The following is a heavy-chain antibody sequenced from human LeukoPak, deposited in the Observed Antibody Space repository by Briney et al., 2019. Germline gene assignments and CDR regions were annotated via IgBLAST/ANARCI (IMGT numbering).Heavy chain of an antibody. J-gene: IGHJ4*02. CDR3: ARGTTILGVVTPFDY. D-gene: IGHD3-3*01. Sequence: SETPSLTCAVYGGSFSGYYWSWIRQPPGKGLEWIGEINHSGSTNYNPSLKSRVTISVDTSKNQFSLKLSSVTAADTAVYYCARGTTILGVVTPFDYWGQGTLVTVSS. CDR2: INHSGST. CDR1: GGSFSGYY. V-gene: IGHV4-34*01.